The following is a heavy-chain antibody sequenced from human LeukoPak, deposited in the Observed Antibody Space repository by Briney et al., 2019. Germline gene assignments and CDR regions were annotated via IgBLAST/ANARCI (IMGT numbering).Heavy chain of an antibody. J-gene: IGHJ4*02. CDR2: INCNNGDT. V-gene: IGHV1-2*02. D-gene: IGHD2-8*01. CDR1: GYTFTGYY. Sequence: GASVKVSCKTSGYTFTGYYMHWMRQAPGQGLEWMGWINCNNGDTIYAQKFEGRVIVTRDTSISTAYMELSSLRSEDMAVYYCARFNGYYFDYWGQGTLVTVS. CDR3: ARFNGYYFDY.